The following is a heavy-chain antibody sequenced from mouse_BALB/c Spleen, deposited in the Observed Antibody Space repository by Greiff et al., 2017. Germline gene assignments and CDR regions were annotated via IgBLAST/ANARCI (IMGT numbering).Heavy chain of an antibody. CDR1: GFSLTSYG. CDR2: IWAGGST. J-gene: IGHJ1*01. D-gene: IGHD1-1*01. Sequence: VKLVESGPGLVAPSQSLSITCTVSGFSLTSYGVHWVRQPPGKGLEWLGVIWAGGSTNYNSALMSRLSISKDNSKSQVFLKMNSLQTDDTAMYYCARSGGAYYYGSSFRYFDVWGAGTTVTVSS. V-gene: IGHV2-9*02. CDR3: ARSGGAYYYGSSFRYFDV.